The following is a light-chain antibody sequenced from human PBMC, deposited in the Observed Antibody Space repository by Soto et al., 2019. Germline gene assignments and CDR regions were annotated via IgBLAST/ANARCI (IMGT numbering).Light chain of an antibody. CDR2: DAS. V-gene: IGKV3-11*01. Sequence: DIVLTQSPAARSLSPGERATLSCRASLSVFSYLAWYQQKPGQAPRLLIYDASNRATGIPPRFSGSGSGTDFTLTISSLEPEDSAVYYCQQRSNWPRTFGQGTKVDIK. CDR3: QQRSNWPRT. J-gene: IGKJ1*01. CDR1: LSVFSY.